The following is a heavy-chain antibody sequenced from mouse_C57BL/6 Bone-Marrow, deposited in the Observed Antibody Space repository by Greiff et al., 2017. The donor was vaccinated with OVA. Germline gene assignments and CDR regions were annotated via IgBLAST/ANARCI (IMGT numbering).Heavy chain of an antibody. D-gene: IGHD1-1*01. J-gene: IGHJ1*03. CDR2: IDPENGDT. CDR1: GFNITDDY. Sequence: VQLQQSGAELVRPGASVKLSCTASGFNITDDYMHWVKQRPEQGLEWIGWIDPENGDTEYASKFQGKATITADTSSNTAYLQLSSLTSEDTAVYYCTTNIYYGSSPYWYFDVWGTGTTVTVSS. CDR3: TTNIYYGSSPYWYFDV. V-gene: IGHV14-4*01.